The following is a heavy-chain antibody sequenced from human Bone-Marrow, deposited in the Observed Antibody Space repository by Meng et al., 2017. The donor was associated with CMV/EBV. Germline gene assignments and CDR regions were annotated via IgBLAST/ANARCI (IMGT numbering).Heavy chain of an antibody. CDR3: AKDLADWNYVGFDY. V-gene: IGHV3-23*03. D-gene: IGHD1-7*01. Sequence: ESLKISCAASGFTFSSYAMSWVRQAPGKGLEWVSVIYSGGSSTYYADSVKGRFNISRDNSKNTLYLQMNSLRAEDTAVYYCAKDLADWNYVGFDYWGQGTLVTVSS. CDR1: GFTFSSYA. J-gene: IGHJ4*02. CDR2: IYSGGSST.